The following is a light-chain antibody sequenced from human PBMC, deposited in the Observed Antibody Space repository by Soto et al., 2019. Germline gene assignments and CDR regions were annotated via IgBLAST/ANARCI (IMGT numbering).Light chain of an antibody. CDR2: DVS. J-gene: IGLJ1*01. CDR3: SSYTSSSRYV. Sequence: QSALTQPASVSGSPGQSITISCTGTCSDVGDYNYVSWYQQHPGKAPKFMIYDVSIRPSGVSNRFSGSKSGNTASLTISGLQAEDEADYYCSSYTSSSRYVFGTGTKLTVL. V-gene: IGLV2-14*01. CDR1: CSDVGDYNY.